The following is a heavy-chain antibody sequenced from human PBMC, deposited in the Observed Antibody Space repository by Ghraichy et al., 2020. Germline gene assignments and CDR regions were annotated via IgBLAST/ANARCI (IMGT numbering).Heavy chain of an antibody. CDR2: IIPIFGTA. V-gene: IGHV1-69*13. D-gene: IGHD2-15*01. CDR1: GGTFSSYA. CDR3: ARARYRPAATNNWFDP. Sequence: SVKVSCKASGGTFSSYAISWVRQAPGQGLEWMGGIIPIFGTANYAQKFQGRVTITADESTSTAYMELSSLRSEDTAVYYCARARYRPAATNNWFDPWGQGTLVTVSS. J-gene: IGHJ5*02.